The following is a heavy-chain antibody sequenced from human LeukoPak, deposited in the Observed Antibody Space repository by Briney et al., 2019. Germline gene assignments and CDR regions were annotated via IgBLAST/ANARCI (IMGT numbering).Heavy chain of an antibody. CDR1: GFSFSRYR. CDR3: ASKHPGVVVAPDYYYYGMGV. J-gene: IGHJ6*02. V-gene: IGHV3-48*04. D-gene: IGHD2-15*01. Sequence: GGSLRLSCAASGFSFSRYRMTWVRQAPGKGLEWVSYIGRITDGITHYAESVKGRFTISRDNAKNSLYLQMNSLRAEDTAVYYCASKHPGVVVAPDYYYYGMGVWGQGTTVTVSS. CDR2: IGRITDGIT.